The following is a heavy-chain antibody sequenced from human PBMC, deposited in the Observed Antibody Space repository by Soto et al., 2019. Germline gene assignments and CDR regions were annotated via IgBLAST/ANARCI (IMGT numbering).Heavy chain of an antibody. CDR3: ASTHLYRSDGRCYPYDAFDI. D-gene: IGHD2-15*01. Sequence: QVQLVQSGAEVKKPGASVKVSCKASGYTFTGYYMHWVRQAPGQRLEWMGWINPNSGGTNYAQKFQAWVTMTRDTAVSTAYMELSRLRSDDTDVYYCASTHLYRSDGRCYPYDAFDIWGQGTMVTVSS. CDR1: GYTFTGYY. J-gene: IGHJ3*02. V-gene: IGHV1-2*04. CDR2: INPNSGGT.